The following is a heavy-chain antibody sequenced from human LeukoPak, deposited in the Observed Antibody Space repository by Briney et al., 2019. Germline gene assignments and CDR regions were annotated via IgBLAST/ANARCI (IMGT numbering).Heavy chain of an antibody. J-gene: IGHJ3*02. D-gene: IGHD7-27*01. CDR1: GFTFTNYW. Sequence: GRSLRLSCSASGFTFTNYWMHWVRQAPGKGLVWVSRINDAGSDTIYADSVKGRFTIFRDNTKNTLYLQMNSLRAEDTAVYYCAKDRAGWGAIDAFDIWGQGTMVTVSS. CDR2: INDAGSDT. CDR3: AKDRAGWGAIDAFDI. V-gene: IGHV3-74*01.